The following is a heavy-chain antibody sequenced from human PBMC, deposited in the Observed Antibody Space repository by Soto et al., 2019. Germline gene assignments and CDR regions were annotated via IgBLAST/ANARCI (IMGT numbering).Heavy chain of an antibody. Sequence: PGGSLRLSCAASGFTFSSYWMHWVRQAPGKGLVWVSRINSDGSSTSYADSVKGRFTISRDNAKNTLYLQMNSLRAEDTAVYYCARDLSITMVRGVIITSYYYMDVWGKGTTVTVSS. CDR3: ARDLSITMVRGVIITSYYYMDV. CDR2: INSDGSST. V-gene: IGHV3-74*01. J-gene: IGHJ6*03. D-gene: IGHD3-10*01. CDR1: GFTFSSYW.